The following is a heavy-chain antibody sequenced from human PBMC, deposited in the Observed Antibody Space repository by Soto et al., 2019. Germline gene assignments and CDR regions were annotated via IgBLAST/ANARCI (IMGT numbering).Heavy chain of an antibody. V-gene: IGHV1-18*01. D-gene: IGHD6-13*01. CDR2: ISAFNGHT. CDR3: AREPPRATAGLNYFDP. Sequence: QVQLVQSGTEVKKPGASVKVSCKTSGYTFTNFGISWVRQAPGQGLEWMGWISAFNGHTHHAQKFQGRVTLTTDTSTTTAFLELRSLRSDVTAVYYCAREPPRATAGLNYFDPWGQGTLVSVSS. J-gene: IGHJ5*02. CDR1: GYTFTNFG.